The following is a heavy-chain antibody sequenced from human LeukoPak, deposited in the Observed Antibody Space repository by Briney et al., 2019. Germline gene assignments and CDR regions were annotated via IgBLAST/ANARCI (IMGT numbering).Heavy chain of an antibody. Sequence: SGTLSLTCAVSGGSFSGYYWSWIRQPPGKGLEWIGEINHSGSTNYNPSLKSRVTISVDTSKNQFSLKLSSVTAADTAVYYCVYGSGSYYPDFDYWGQGTLVTVSS. V-gene: IGHV4-34*01. CDR3: VYGSGSYYPDFDY. D-gene: IGHD3-10*01. CDR1: GGSFSGYY. CDR2: INHSGST. J-gene: IGHJ4*02.